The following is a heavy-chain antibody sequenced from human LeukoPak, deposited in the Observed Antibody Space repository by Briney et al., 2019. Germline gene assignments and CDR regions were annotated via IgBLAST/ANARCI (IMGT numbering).Heavy chain of an antibody. D-gene: IGHD4-23*01. CDR3: ANDYGDNSGDSLYDY. Sequence: GGSLGLSCVASGLRVSANYMYWVRQGPGKGLEWVSVIYTSGSAYYADSVKGRVTISRDNSKNTLYLQMNSLRAEDTAVYYCANDYGDNSGDSLYDYWGQGTLVTVSS. CDR2: IYTSGSA. CDR1: GLRVSANY. V-gene: IGHV3-53*01. J-gene: IGHJ4*02.